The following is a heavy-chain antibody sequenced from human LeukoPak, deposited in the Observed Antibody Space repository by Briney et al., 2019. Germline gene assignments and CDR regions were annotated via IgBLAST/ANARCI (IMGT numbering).Heavy chain of an antibody. CDR1: GFTFRSYT. D-gene: IGHD3-10*01. CDR2: ISTDSTTI. Sequence: GGSLRLSCAASGFTFRSYTMNWVRQAPGKGLEWISYISTDSTTIYYADSVRGRFTISRDNAKNSLYLQMNSLRAEDTAVYYCARGDYYGSGSRPDYWGQGTLVTVSS. J-gene: IGHJ4*02. V-gene: IGHV3-48*04. CDR3: ARGDYYGSGSRPDY.